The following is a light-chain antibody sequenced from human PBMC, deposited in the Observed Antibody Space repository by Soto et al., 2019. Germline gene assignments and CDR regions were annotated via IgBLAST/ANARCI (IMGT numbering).Light chain of an antibody. CDR1: SSDVGGYNY. Sequence: CVLPRAGSGSGAPGQSVSLSCPGTSSDVGGYNYVSWYQQHPGKAPKLMIYDVSKRPSGVPDRFSGSKSGNTASLTISGLQAEDEADYYCCSYEGSYTYVFGTGTKVTVL. J-gene: IGLJ1*01. V-gene: IGLV2-11*01. CDR3: CSYEGSYTYV. CDR2: DVS.